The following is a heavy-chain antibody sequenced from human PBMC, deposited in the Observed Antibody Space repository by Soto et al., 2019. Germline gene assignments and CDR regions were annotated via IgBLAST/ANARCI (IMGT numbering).Heavy chain of an antibody. V-gene: IGHV3-23*01. D-gene: IGHD1-1*01. J-gene: IGHJ6*02. CDR1: GLTFSGYA. CDR3: AKNRGSGTPLYYDMDV. Sequence: EVQLLESGGGLVQPGGSLRLSCAGSGLTFSGYAMTWVRQLPGKRLEWVSPIRSDGDRTFYADSVEGRFTILRDDSKNAVYLEMDSLRAEDTAVYHSAKNRGSGTPLYYDMDVWGQGTTVTVSS. CDR2: IRSDGDRT.